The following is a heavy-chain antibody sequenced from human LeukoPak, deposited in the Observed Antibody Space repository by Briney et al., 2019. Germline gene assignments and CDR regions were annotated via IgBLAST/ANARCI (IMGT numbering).Heavy chain of an antibody. CDR2: ISGSGGST. V-gene: IGHV3-23*01. Sequence: QAGGSLRLSCAASGFTFSSYAVSWVRQAPGKGLEWVSAISGSGGSTYYADSVKGRFTISRDNSKNTLYLQMNSLRAEDTAVYYCAKDPYFWSGYVDYWGQGTLVTVSS. CDR3: AKDPYFWSGYVDY. J-gene: IGHJ4*02. D-gene: IGHD3-3*01. CDR1: GFTFSSYA.